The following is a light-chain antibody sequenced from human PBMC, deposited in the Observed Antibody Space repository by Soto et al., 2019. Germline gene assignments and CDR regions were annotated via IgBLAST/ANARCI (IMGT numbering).Light chain of an antibody. J-gene: IGKJ2*01. CDR2: AAS. V-gene: IGKV1-39*01. CDR1: QNISNY. Sequence: DMQMTQSPSSLSASVGDRVSITCRSSQNISNYLHWYQQRPGKAPKLLIYAASNLRSGVPSRFSGSGSGTDFTLTISSLQPEDFATYFCQQSYTTPVYSFGQGPRWIS. CDR3: QQSYTTPVYS.